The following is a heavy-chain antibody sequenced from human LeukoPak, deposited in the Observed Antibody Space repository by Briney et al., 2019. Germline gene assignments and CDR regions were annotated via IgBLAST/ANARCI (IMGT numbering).Heavy chain of an antibody. CDR2: MYHTGST. V-gene: IGHV4-38-2*02. CDR3: ARDQYIYSDSSGYYDY. Sequence: SETLSLTCTVSGYSMSSGYYWGWIRQPPERGLEWIGSMYHTGSTYYNPSLKSRVTISVDTSKNQFYLKLSSVTAADTAVYYCARDQYIYSDSSGYYDYWGQGTLVTVSS. CDR1: GYSMSSGYY. J-gene: IGHJ4*02. D-gene: IGHD3-22*01.